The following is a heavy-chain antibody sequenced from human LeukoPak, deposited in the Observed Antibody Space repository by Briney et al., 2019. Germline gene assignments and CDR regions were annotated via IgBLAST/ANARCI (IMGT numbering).Heavy chain of an antibody. D-gene: IGHD5-18*01. CDR1: GFIFSTFG. J-gene: IGHJ3*02. V-gene: IGHV3-15*01. Sequence: GRSLRLSCVASGFIFSTFGMHWVRQAPGKGLEWVGRIKAKTHGGTTDYAAPVNGRFAISRDDSTNTMYLQMNSLKTDDTALYYCVTEGFTYGFHSCDTWGQGTTVTISS. CDR2: IKAKTHGGTT. CDR3: VTEGFTYGFHSCDT.